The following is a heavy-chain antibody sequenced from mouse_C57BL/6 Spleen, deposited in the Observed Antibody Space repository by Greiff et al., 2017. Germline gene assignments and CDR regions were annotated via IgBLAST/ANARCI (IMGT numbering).Heavy chain of an antibody. CDR3: ARGSYGSSYGYYAMDY. CDR1: GYTFTSYW. D-gene: IGHD1-1*01. CDR2: INPSSGYT. V-gene: IGHV1-7*01. Sequence: QVQLQQSGAELAKPGASVKLSCKASGYTFTSYWMHWVKQRPGQGLEWIGYINPSSGYTKYNQKFKDKATLTADKSSSTAYMQLSSLTYEDAAVYDCARGSYGSSYGYYAMDYWGQGTSVTVSS. J-gene: IGHJ4*01.